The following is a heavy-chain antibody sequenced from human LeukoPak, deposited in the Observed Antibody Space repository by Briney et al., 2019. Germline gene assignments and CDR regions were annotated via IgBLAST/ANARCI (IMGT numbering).Heavy chain of an antibody. D-gene: IGHD3-22*01. Sequence: PSETLSLTCTVSGGSITSSYWSWIRQPPGKGLEGIGYINYSGSTNYNPSLKNRVTISVDTSRNQFSLRLSSVTAADTAVYYCARHDPLITMIIGERAFDMWGQGTMVTVPS. CDR3: ARHDPLITMIIGERAFDM. V-gene: IGHV4-59*08. J-gene: IGHJ3*02. CDR1: GGSITSSY. CDR2: INYSGST.